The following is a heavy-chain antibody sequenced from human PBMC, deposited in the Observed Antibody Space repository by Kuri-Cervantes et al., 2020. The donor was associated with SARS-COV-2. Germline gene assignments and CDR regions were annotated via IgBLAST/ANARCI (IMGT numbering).Heavy chain of an antibody. Sequence: ASVKVSCKASGYTFTGYYMHWVRQAPGQGLEWMGWINPNSGGTNYAQKFQGRVTMTRDTSISTAYMELSRLRSDDTAVYYCARDYQLGFGMGYYYYYMDVWGKGTTVTVSS. CDR2: INPNSGGT. V-gene: IGHV1-2*02. D-gene: IGHD3-10*01. CDR3: ARDYQLGFGMGYYYYYMDV. J-gene: IGHJ6*03. CDR1: GYTFTGYY.